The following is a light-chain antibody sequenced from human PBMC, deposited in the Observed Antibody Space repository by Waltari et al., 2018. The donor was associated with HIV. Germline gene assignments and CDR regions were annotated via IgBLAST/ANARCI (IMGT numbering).Light chain of an antibody. Sequence: EIKMTRSPSTRSASLGDRVTITCPASQSISSWLAWYQNKPGKAHKLLIYTASSLESGVPSMFSSSSSATEFTLTSSRLPPDFFATYYCQHYSTSCTFGQGTKVEIK. CDR3: QHYSTSCT. J-gene: IGKJ1*01. CDR1: QSISSW. V-gene: IGKV1-5*03. CDR2: TAS.